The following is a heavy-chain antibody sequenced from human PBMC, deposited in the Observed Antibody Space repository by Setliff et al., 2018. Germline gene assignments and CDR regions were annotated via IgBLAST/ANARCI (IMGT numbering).Heavy chain of an antibody. CDR2: INPNSGGT. CDR1: GGTFSSYA. CDR3: ARSPPTSTYYDFWSGYSYYLDY. J-gene: IGHJ4*02. V-gene: IGHV1-2*06. D-gene: IGHD3-3*01. Sequence: ASVKVSCKASGGTFSSYAISWVRQAPGQGLEWMGRINPNSGGTNYAQKFQGRVTMTRDTSISTAYMELSRLRSDDTAVYYCARSPPTSTYYDFWSGYSYYLDYWGQGTLVTVSS.